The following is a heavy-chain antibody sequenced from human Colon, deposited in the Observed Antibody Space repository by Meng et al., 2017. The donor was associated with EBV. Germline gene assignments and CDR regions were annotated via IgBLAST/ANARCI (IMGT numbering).Heavy chain of an antibody. CDR3: ARYVFDSSSLYSNWFDP. V-gene: IGHV4-31*03. CDR1: GGSISRGTYY. J-gene: IGHJ5*02. D-gene: IGHD3-22*01. CDR2: IHYSGST. Sequence: QLPFQRAGPGLVKPSQTLSPTRPVSGGSISRGTYYWGWIRQLPGKGLEWIAYIHYSGSTYYSPSLKSRVTISVDTSKNQLSLKLSSMTAADTAVYYCARYVFDSSSLYSNWFDPWGQGTLVTVSS.